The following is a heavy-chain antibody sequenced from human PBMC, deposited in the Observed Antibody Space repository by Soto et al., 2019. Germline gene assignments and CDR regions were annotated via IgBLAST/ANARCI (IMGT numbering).Heavy chain of an antibody. D-gene: IGHD1-26*01. V-gene: IGHV3-30*18. J-gene: IGHJ4*02. CDR1: GFTFSSYG. CDR3: AKGPVGY. Sequence: QVQLVESGGGVVQPGRSLRLSCAASGFTFSSYGMHWVRQAPGKGLEWVAVISYDGSNKYYADSVKGRFTISRDNSKNTLYLQMNSRRAEDTAVYYCAKGPVGYWGQGTLVTVSS. CDR2: ISYDGSNK.